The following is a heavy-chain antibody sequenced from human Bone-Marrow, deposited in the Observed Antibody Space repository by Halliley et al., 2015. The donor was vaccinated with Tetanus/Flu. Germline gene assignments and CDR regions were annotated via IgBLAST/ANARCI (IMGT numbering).Heavy chain of an antibody. J-gene: IGHJ5*02. CDR3: ARRLGWFPYWIDP. V-gene: IGHV4-59*01. CDR2: IYHDGST. Sequence: TLSLTCTVSGGSIRSYYWTWIRQSPGRGLEWIGYIYHDGSTTYNPSLQSRVTISVDSSKNQFSLTLTSVTTADTAVYYCARRLGWFPYWIDPWGQGTLVLVSS. D-gene: IGHD3-10*01. CDR1: GGSIRSYY.